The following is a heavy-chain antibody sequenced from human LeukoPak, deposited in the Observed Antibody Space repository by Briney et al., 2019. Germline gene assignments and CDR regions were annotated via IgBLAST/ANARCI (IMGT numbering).Heavy chain of an antibody. Sequence: GGSLRLSCAASGFTVITNDLTWVRQAPGKGPEWVSVLYSDGNTKYADSVQGRFTISRDNSKNTLYLEMNSLSPDDTAVYYCARGVEPLAANTLAYWGQGTLVTVSS. D-gene: IGHD1-14*01. CDR3: ARGVEPLAANTLAY. CDR1: GFTVITND. J-gene: IGHJ4*02. CDR2: LYSDGNT. V-gene: IGHV3-53*01.